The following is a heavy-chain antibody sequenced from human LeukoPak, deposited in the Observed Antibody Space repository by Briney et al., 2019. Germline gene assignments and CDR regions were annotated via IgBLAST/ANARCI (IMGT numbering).Heavy chain of an antibody. CDR1: GFTFSRFE. CDR3: ARFIAAPYYFDY. Sequence: GGSLRLSCVASGFTFSRFEMNWVRQAPGKGLEWVSFISSSRSYIYYADSVKGRFTISRDNAKNSLYLQMNSLRAEDTAVYYCARFIAAPYYFDYWGRGTLVTVSS. V-gene: IGHV3-21*01. CDR2: ISSSRSYI. J-gene: IGHJ4*02. D-gene: IGHD6-13*01.